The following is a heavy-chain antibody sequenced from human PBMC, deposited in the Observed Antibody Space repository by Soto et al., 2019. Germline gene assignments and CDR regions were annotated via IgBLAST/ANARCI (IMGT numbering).Heavy chain of an antibody. V-gene: IGHV4-30-4*01. CDR1: GGSISSGYYY. J-gene: IGHJ4*02. Sequence: SETLSLTCSVSGGSISSGYYYWSWIRQPPGKGLEWIGNIYYSGNTYYNPSLKSRLIISIDTSKNQFSLKLSSVTAADTAVYYCARGGGEDIVPTTRPQYYFDYWGQGTLVTVYS. CDR2: IYYSGNT. CDR3: ARGGGEDIVPTTRPQYYFDY. D-gene: IGHD5-12*01.